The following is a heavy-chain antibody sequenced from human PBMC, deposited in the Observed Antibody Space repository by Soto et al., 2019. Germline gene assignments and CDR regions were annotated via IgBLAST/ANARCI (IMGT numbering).Heavy chain of an antibody. CDR2: IIPIFGTA. Sequence: QVQLVQSGAEVKKPGSSVKVSCKASGGTFSSYAISWVRQAPGQGLEWMGGIIPIFGTANYAQKFQGRVTITADESTSTAYMELSSRRSEDTAVYYCARGESRNTGEYYGMDVWGQGTTVTVSS. J-gene: IGHJ6*02. V-gene: IGHV1-69*01. CDR1: GGTFSSYA. D-gene: IGHD3-16*01. CDR3: ARGESRNTGEYYGMDV.